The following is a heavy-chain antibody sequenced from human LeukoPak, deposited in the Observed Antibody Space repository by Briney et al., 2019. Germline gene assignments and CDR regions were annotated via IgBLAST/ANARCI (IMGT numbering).Heavy chain of an antibody. CDR1: GFTFDNFA. CDR3: ARLLRVGTAAGFDY. Sequence: GGSLRLSCAPSGFTFDNFAMTWVRQAPGKGLEWVSVIYSGGSTYYADSVKGRFTISRDNSKNTLYLQMNSLRAEDTAVYYCARLLRVGTAAGFDYWGQGTLVTVSS. V-gene: IGHV3-53*01. J-gene: IGHJ4*02. CDR2: IYSGGST. D-gene: IGHD6-13*01.